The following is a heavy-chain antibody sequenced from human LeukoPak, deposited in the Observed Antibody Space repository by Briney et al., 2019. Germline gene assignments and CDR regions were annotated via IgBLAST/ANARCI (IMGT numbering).Heavy chain of an antibody. CDR1: GGSFSGYY. V-gene: IGHV4-59*01. J-gene: IGHJ6*02. CDR2: IYYSGST. Sequence: PSETLSLTCAVYGGSFSGYYWSWIRQPPGKGLEWIGYIYYSGSTNYNPSLKSRVTISVDTSKNQFSLKLSSVTAADTAVYYCARASSTIFGVVPNYYYYGMDVWGQGTTVTVSS. D-gene: IGHD3-3*01. CDR3: ARASSTIFGVVPNYYYYGMDV.